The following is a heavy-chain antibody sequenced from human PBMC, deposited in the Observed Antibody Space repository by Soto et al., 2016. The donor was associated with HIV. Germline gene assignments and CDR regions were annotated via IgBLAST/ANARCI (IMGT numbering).Heavy chain of an antibody. V-gene: IGHV3-23*01. D-gene: IGHD6-13*01. Sequence: EVQPLESGGGLVQPGGSLRLSCAASRFTFSSYAMSWVRQAPGKGLEWVSVISGSGGSTYYADSVKGRFTISRDNSKNTLYLQMNSLRAEDTAVYYCAEAGAGYSSSWYGAFDYWGQGTLVTVSS. CDR1: RFTFSSYA. CDR2: ISGSGGST. J-gene: IGHJ4*02. CDR3: AEAGAGYSSSWYGAFDY.